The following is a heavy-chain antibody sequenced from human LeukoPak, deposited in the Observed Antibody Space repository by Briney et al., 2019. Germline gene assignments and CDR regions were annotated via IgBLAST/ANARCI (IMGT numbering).Heavy chain of an antibody. CDR1: GFTFSSYS. CDR3: AKDFWRGGYAGYYYYGMDV. J-gene: IGHJ6*02. CDR2: ISSSSSYI. Sequence: GGSLRLSCAASGFTFSSYSMNWVRQAPGKGLEWVSSISSSSSYIYYADLVKGRFTISRDNAKNSLYLQMNSLRAEDTAVYYCAKDFWRGGYAGYYYYGMDVWGQGTTVTVSS. D-gene: IGHD3-3*01. V-gene: IGHV3-21*04.